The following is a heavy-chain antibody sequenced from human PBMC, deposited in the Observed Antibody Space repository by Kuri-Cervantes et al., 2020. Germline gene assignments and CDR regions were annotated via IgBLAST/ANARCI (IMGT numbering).Heavy chain of an antibody. J-gene: IGHJ4*02. D-gene: IGHD2-15*01. V-gene: IGHV3-30*03. Sequence: GESLKVSCAASGFTFSSYGMHWVRQAPGKGLEWVAVISYDGSNKYYADSVKGRFTISRDNSKNTLYLQMNSLRAEDTAVYYCARELGGGSFGIWGQGTLVTVSS. CDR1: GFTFSSYG. CDR2: ISYDGSNK. CDR3: ARELGGGSFGI.